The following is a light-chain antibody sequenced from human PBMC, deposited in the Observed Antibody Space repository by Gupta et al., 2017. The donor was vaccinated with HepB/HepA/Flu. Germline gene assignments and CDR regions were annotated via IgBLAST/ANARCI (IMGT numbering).Light chain of an antibody. J-gene: IGKJ1*01. CDR1: QSATSSY. CDR2: GPS. CDR3: QQYGSSPLT. V-gene: IGKV3-20*01. Sequence: IVLTQSPGTLSLSPGESATLSCRASQSATSSYLAWYQQKPGQAPRLLIYGPSSRATGIPDRFSGSGSGTDFTLTISGLEPEDFAVYYCQQYGSSPLTFGQGTRVEIK.